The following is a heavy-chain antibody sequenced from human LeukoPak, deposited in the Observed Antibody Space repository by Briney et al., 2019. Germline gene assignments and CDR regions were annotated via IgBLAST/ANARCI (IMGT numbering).Heavy chain of an antibody. CDR2: ISGSGGST. Sequence: GGSLRLSCAASGFTFSSHAMSWVRHAPGKGLEWVSAISGSGGSTYYADSVKGRFTISRDNSKNTLYLQMNSLRAEDTAVYDCAKDPGPYCSSTSCYVDYWGQGTLVTVSS. CDR3: AKDPGPYCSSTSCYVDY. J-gene: IGHJ4*02. D-gene: IGHD2-2*01. V-gene: IGHV3-23*01. CDR1: GFTFSSHA.